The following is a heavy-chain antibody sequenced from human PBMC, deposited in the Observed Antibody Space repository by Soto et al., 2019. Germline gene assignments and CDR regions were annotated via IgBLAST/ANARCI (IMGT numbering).Heavy chain of an antibody. CDR3: ASSPTLRRLYYFDY. CDR2: IYYSGST. D-gene: IGHD4-17*01. Sequence: PSETLSLTCTVSGGSISSYYWSWIRQPPGKGLEWIGYIYYSGSTNYNPSLKSRVTISVDTSKNQFSLKLSSVTAADTAVYYCASSPTLRRLYYFDYWGQGTRVTVSS. CDR1: GGSISSYY. J-gene: IGHJ4*02. V-gene: IGHV4-59*01.